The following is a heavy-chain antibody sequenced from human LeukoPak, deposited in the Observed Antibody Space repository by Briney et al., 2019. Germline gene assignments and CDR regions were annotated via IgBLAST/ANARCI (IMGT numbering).Heavy chain of an antibody. CDR2: ISSRTTYI. Sequence: PGGSLRLSCAASGFTFSDYSMNWVRQAPGKGLEWVSSISSRTTYISYADSLKGRFTISRDNAKNSLYLQMNSLRAEDTAVYYRVRDRSGSYPYYFDFWGQGTLVTVSS. J-gene: IGHJ4*02. V-gene: IGHV3-21*01. CDR1: GFTFSDYS. D-gene: IGHD1-26*01. CDR3: VRDRSGSYPYYFDF.